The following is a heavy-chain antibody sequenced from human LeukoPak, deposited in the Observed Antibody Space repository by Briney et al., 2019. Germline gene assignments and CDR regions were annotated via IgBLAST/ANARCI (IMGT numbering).Heavy chain of an antibody. CDR1: GFTFSSYS. V-gene: IGHV3-21*01. CDR3: ARDSSGWYIWDY. J-gene: IGHJ4*02. CDR2: ISSSSSYI. D-gene: IGHD6-19*01. Sequence: PGGSLRLSCAASGFTFSSYSMNWVRQAPGKGLEWVSSISSSSSYIYYADSVKGRFTISRDNAKNSLHLQMNSLRAEDTAVYYCARDSSGWYIWDYWGQGTLVTVSS.